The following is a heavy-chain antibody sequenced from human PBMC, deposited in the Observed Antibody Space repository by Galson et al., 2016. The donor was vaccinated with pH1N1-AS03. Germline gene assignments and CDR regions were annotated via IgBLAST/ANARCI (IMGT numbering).Heavy chain of an antibody. V-gene: IGHV4-38-2*01. CDR3: ARVGKYFDFWSGYSDFDY. CDR1: GYSISSGYY. Sequence: SETLSLTCAVSGYSISSGYYWGWIRQPPGKGLEWIGSIYHSGSTYYNPSLMSRVTISVDTSKNRFSLKGTSVTAADTAVYYCARVGKYFDFWSGYSDFDYWGQGTRVTVSS. J-gene: IGHJ4*02. D-gene: IGHD3-3*01. CDR2: IYHSGST.